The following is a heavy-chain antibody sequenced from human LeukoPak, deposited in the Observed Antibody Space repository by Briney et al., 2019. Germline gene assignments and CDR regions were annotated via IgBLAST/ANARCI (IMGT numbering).Heavy chain of an antibody. CDR1: GFTFSSYW. Sequence: GGSLRLSCAASGFTFSSYWMSWVRQAPGKGLEWVSSISSSSSYIYYADSVKGRFTISRDNSKNSLYLQMNSLRTEDTALYYCAKEGDTAIRGGNWFDPWGQGTLVTVSS. J-gene: IGHJ5*02. CDR3: AKEGDTAIRGGNWFDP. CDR2: ISSSSSYI. D-gene: IGHD5-18*01. V-gene: IGHV3-21*04.